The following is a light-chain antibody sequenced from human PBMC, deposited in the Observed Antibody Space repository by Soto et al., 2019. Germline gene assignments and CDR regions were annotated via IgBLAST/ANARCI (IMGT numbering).Light chain of an antibody. CDR2: DVS. J-gene: IGLJ1*01. CDR1: SSDVGGYNY. V-gene: IGLV2-14*01. CDR3: SSYTSSSTRV. Sequence: QSALTQPASVSGSPGQSITISCTGTSSDVGGYNYVSWYQQHPGKAPKLMIYDVSNRPSGVSNRFSGSKSGNTASLTISVLQAEDEADYYCSSYTSSSTRVFGTGTKLTVL.